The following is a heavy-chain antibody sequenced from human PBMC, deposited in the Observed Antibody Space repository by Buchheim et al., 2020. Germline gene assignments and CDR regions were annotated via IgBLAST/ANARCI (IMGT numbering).Heavy chain of an antibody. V-gene: IGHV3-30*18. CDR1: GFTFSSYG. CDR3: AKEMIVVVPSVHGYYYYGMDV. J-gene: IGHJ6*02. CDR2: ISYDGSNK. D-gene: IGHD3-22*01. Sequence: QVQLVESGGGVVQPGRSLRLSCAASGFTFSSYGMHWVRQAPGKGLEWVAVISYDGSNKYYADSVKGRFTISRDNSKNTLYLQMNSLRAEDTAVYYCAKEMIVVVPSVHGYYYYGMDVWGQGTT.